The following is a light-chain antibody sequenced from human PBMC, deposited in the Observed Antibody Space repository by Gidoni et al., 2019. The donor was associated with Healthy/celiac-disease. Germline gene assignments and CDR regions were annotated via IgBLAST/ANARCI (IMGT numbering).Light chain of an antibody. CDR1: QSCSSN. Sequence: EIVITPSPATLSVSPGERATLSCRARQSCSSNLAWYQQKPGQAPRLLIYGASTRATGIPARFSGSGSGTEFTLTISSLQSEDFAVYYCQQYNNWPPVTFGQGTKLEIK. J-gene: IGKJ2*01. CDR2: GAS. V-gene: IGKV3-15*01. CDR3: QQYNNWPPVT.